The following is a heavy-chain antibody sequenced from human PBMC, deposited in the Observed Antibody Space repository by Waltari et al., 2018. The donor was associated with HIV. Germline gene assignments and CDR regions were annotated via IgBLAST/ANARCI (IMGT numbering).Heavy chain of an antibody. CDR1: GGSISNYY. J-gene: IGHJ3*02. Sequence: QVQLQESGPGLVKPSETLSLNCTVSGGSISNYYWTWTRQPPGKALEWIGYIYSSGTTTYNPSLKSRVTISVDASKSQFSLSLNSVTAADTAIYHCARGVCSSASCPRKDAFDIWGQGTMVTVSS. D-gene: IGHD2-2*01. CDR3: ARGVCSSASCPRKDAFDI. V-gene: IGHV4-59*01. CDR2: IYSSGTT.